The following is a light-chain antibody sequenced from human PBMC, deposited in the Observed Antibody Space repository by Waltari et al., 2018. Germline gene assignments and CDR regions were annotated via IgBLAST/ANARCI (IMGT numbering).Light chain of an antibody. Sequence: IVLTQSPGTLSLSPGERATFSCRASQSVGGTLAWYQQKPGQAPRLLMYGASIRAPGTPDRFSGTGSGTDFSLTISRLEPEDFAVYYCQHYVRLPATFGQGTKVEIK. V-gene: IGKV3-20*01. CDR2: GAS. CDR1: QSVGGT. CDR3: QHYVRLPAT. J-gene: IGKJ1*01.